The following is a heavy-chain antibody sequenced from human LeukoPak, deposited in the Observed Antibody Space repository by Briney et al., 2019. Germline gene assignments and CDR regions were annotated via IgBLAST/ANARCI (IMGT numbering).Heavy chain of an antibody. V-gene: IGHV3-23*01. D-gene: IGHD5-12*01. J-gene: IGHJ5*02. CDR1: GFTFSSDA. Sequence: GGSLRLSCAASGFTFSSDAMSWVRQAPGKGLEWVSAISGSGGDTYYADSVKGRFTISRDNSKNTLYLQMNSLRAEDTAVYYCAKDPGAYIVATVGYWFDPWGQGTLVTVSS. CDR3: AKDPGAYIVATVGYWFDP. CDR2: ISGSGGDT.